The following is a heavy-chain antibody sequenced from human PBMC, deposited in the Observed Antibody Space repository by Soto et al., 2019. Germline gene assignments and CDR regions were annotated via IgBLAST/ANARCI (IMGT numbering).Heavy chain of an antibody. V-gene: IGHV1-69*13. CDR1: GGTFSSYA. J-gene: IGHJ5*02. D-gene: IGHD6-6*01. Sequence: APVKVSCKASGGTFSSYAISWVRQAPGQGLEWMGGIIPIFGTANYAQKFQGRVTITADESTSTAYMELSSLRSEDTAVYYCARDFERSIAARPFDPWGQGTLVTVSS. CDR3: ARDFERSIAARPFDP. CDR2: IIPIFGTA.